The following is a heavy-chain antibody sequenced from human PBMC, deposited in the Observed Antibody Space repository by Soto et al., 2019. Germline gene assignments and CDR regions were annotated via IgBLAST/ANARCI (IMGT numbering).Heavy chain of an antibody. J-gene: IGHJ3*02. D-gene: IGHD6-13*01. Sequence: VSVKVSCKASGYTFTSYAMHWVCHAPGQRLEWMGWINAGNGNTKYSQKFQGRVTITRDTSASTAYMELSSLRSEDTAVYYCARVFGIIKIAAAGPYDAFDIWGQGTMVTVSS. CDR2: INAGNGNT. CDR1: GYTFTSYA. CDR3: ARVFGIIKIAAAGPYDAFDI. V-gene: IGHV1-3*01.